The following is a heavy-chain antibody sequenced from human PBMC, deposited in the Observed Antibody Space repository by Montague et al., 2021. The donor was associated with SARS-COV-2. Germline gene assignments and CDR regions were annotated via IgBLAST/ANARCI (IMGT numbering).Heavy chain of an antibody. J-gene: IGHJ4*02. V-gene: IGHV4-59*02. CDR3: ARGRDERGYSFGYYYFDL. D-gene: IGHD5-18*01. Sequence: SDTLSLTRTISGGSVSPYYWGWVRQHPGKGLEWIGYMHYRGTTNYNPSLESRVTMSLDTSENQFSLKLTSVTAAETAVYFCARGRDERGYSFGYYYFDLWGQGTLVTVSS. CDR2: MHYRGTT. CDR1: GGSVSPYY.